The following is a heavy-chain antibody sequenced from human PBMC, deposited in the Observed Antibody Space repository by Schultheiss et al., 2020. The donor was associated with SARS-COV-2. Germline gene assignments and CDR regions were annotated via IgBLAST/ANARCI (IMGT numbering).Heavy chain of an antibody. D-gene: IGHD6-13*01. Sequence: GGSLRLSCAASGFALGNYVMNWVRQAPGKGLEWVSAISGSGGSTYYADSVKGRFTISRDNSKNTLYLQMNSLRAEDTAVYYCAKELSSSWDRSFDYWGQGTLVTVSS. V-gene: IGHV3-23*01. CDR1: GFALGNYV. CDR3: AKELSSSWDRSFDY. CDR2: ISGSGGST. J-gene: IGHJ4*02.